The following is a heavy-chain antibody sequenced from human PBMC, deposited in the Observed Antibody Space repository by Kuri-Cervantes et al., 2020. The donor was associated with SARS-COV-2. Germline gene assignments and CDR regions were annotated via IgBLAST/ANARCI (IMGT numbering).Heavy chain of an antibody. CDR1: GGSFSDYY. V-gene: IGHV4-34*01. J-gene: IGHJ5*02. CDR3: VTGGEGITSSGVVIANWLDP. D-gene: IGHD3-3*01. Sequence: SETLSLTCAVYGGSFSDYYWSWVRQPPGKGLEWIGEINHSGNTNYDPSPKSRVIISIDTSKNQFSLKLRSVTAADTAVYYCVTGGEGITSSGVVIANWLDPWGQGTLVTVSS. CDR2: INHSGNT.